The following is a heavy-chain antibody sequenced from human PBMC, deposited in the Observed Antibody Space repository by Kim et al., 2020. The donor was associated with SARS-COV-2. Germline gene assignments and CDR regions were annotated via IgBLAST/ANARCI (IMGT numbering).Heavy chain of an antibody. CDR1: GGSLSGYY. CDR2: ISHSGGT. J-gene: IGHJ4*02. CDR3: ARGVRRPADQRWRDEVVPRPDLAVAVPGSGFDS. Sequence: SETLSLTCAVYGGSLSGYYWTWIRQSPGMGLEWIGEISHSGGTSHSGGTTYNPSLEGRVTISVDPSQRQFSLNVNSVTAADTAAYYCARGVRRPADQRWRDEVVPRPDLAVAVPGSGFDSWGQGTLVTVSS. D-gene: IGHD6-19*01. V-gene: IGHV4-34*01.